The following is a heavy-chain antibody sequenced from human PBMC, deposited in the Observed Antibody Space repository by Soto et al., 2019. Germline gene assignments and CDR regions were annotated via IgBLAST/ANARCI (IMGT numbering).Heavy chain of an antibody. Sequence: PGGSLRLSCAASGLPFSSYEMNWVRPAPGKGLEWVSYISSSGSTIYYADSVKGRFTISRDNAKNSLYLQMNSLRTEDTAVYYCARDSGYYDSSGYYHYWGQGTLVTVSS. J-gene: IGHJ4*02. CDR1: GLPFSSYE. CDR3: ARDSGYYDSSGYYHY. V-gene: IGHV3-48*03. CDR2: ISSSGSTI. D-gene: IGHD3-22*01.